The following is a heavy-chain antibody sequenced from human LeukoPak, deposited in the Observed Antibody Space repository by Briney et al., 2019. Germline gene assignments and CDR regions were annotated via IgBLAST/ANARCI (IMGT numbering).Heavy chain of an antibody. Sequence: GASVKVSCKASGGTFNSYAISWVRQAPGQGLEWMGWISAYDGNTNYAQNLQGRVTMTTDTSTSTAYTELRSLRSDDTAVYYCARGTTSYYYDSNGHYYFDYWGQGTLVTVSS. D-gene: IGHD3-22*01. J-gene: IGHJ4*02. CDR2: ISAYDGNT. CDR3: ARGTTSYYYDSNGHYYFDY. CDR1: GGTFNSYA. V-gene: IGHV1-18*01.